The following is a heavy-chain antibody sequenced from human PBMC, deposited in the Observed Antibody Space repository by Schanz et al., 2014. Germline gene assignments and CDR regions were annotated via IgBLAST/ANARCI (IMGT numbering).Heavy chain of an antibody. CDR3: ARGVARERYSDWLELDY. D-gene: IGHD3-9*01. V-gene: IGHV3-30*04. Sequence: QVQLVESGGGVVQPGRSLRFSCAASGFTFSTCAMHWVRQAPGKGLEWVAVISYEGNDKYYGDSVKGRFTISRDSPKNRLYLQMNSLRPEDSGVYYCARGVARERYSDWLELDYWGQGTLVTVSS. CDR1: GFTFSTCA. J-gene: IGHJ4*02. CDR2: ISYEGNDK.